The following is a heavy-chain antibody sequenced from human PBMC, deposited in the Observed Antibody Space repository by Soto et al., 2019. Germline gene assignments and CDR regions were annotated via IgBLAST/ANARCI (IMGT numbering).Heavy chain of an antibody. Sequence: ASVKVSCKSSGYPFTHYGITWIRQAPGQGLEWMGWISPFNGNTNYGQTLQGRVTLTTETSTSTVYMELRSLRSDDTAVYYCARDQSFDRTYYYGTDVWGQGTTVTVSS. J-gene: IGHJ6*02. CDR1: GYPFTHYG. D-gene: IGHD3-16*01. V-gene: IGHV1-18*01. CDR2: ISPFNGNT. CDR3: ARDQSFDRTYYYGTDV.